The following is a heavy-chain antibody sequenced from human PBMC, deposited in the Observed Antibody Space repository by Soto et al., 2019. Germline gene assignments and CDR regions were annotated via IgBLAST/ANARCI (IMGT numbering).Heavy chain of an antibody. V-gene: IGHV3-11*01. CDR1: VFTFIGCY. Sequence: PGGCXRLSCSAGVFTFIGCYSSLIVHAPGKGLEWVSYISSSGSTIYYADSSKGRLNIPREKEKNTLYIKLKSLRAQDTAVHSCERSRVSTRRNCLETRGQRTLV. D-gene: IGHD2-2*01. CDR2: ISSSGSTI. CDR3: ERSRVSTRRNCLET. J-gene: IGHJ5*02.